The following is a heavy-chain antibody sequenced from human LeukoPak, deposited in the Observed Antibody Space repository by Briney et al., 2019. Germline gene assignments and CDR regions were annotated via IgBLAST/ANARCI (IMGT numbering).Heavy chain of an antibody. V-gene: IGHV3-30*02. D-gene: IGHD5-18*01. CDR1: GFTFSSCG. CDR2: IRYDGTNR. J-gene: IGHJ6*03. CDR3: ARDFGGYSYGWSHYYYYYYMDV. Sequence: PGGSLRLSCAASGFTFSSCGMHWVRQAPGKGLEWVAFIRYDGTNRYYADSVKGRFTISRDNSKNTLYLQMNSLRAEDTAVYYCARDFGGYSYGWSHYYYYYYMDVWGKGTTVTISS.